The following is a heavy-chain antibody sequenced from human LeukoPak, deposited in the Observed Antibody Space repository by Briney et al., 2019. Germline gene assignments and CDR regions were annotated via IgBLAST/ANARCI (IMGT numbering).Heavy chain of an antibody. CDR2: ISAYNGNT. CDR3: ARDPRIVVVPAATEGLDAFDI. Sequence: ASVKVSCKASGYTFTSYGISWVRQALGQGLEWMGWISAYNGNTNYAQKLQGRVTMTTDTSTSTAYMELRSLRSDDTAVYYCARDPRIVVVPAATEGLDAFDIWGQGTMVTVSS. D-gene: IGHD2-2*01. J-gene: IGHJ3*02. CDR1: GYTFTSYG. V-gene: IGHV1-18*04.